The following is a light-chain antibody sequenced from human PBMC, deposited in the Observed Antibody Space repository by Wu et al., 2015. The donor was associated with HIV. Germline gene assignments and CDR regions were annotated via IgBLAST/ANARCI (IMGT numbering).Light chain of an antibody. CDR2: KAS. CDR3: QQYDSYPFT. CDR1: HSISDW. V-gene: IGKV1-5*03. J-gene: IGKJ3*01. Sequence: DIQMTQSPSTLSASAGDRVTITCRANHSISDWLAWYQQKPGKAPKFLIYKASNLESGAPSRFSGSGSGTEFTLTISSLQPDGFATYYCQQYDSYPFTFGPGTKVDMK.